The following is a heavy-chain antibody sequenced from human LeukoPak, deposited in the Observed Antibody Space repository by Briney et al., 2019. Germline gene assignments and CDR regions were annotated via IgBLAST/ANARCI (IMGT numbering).Heavy chain of an antibody. V-gene: IGHV3-7*01. CDR3: VRDLAGPPQEAFDI. CDR2: IKKEGSER. Sequence: PGGSLRLSCAASGFTFSSYGMHWVRQAPGKGLEWVASIKKEGSERYYVDSVKGRFTISRDNTKNSLYLQMNTLRAEDTAVYYCVRDLAGPPQEAFDIWGQGTMVTVSS. CDR1: GFTFSSYG. J-gene: IGHJ3*02.